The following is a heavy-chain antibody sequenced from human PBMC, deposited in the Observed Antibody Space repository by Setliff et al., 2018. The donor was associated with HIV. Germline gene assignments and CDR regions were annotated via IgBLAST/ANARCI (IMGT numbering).Heavy chain of an antibody. V-gene: IGHV1-8*02. Sequence: ASVKVSCKASGYTFNNYDINWVRQASGQGLEWMGWMNPNSDITVYAQKFQGRVTMTGHPSIDTVYSKLSSMTSEDTAVYYCARTHPGSSYFDYWGQGTLVTVSS. D-gene: IGHD3-10*01. CDR1: GYTFNNYD. J-gene: IGHJ4*02. CDR2: MNPNSDIT. CDR3: ARTHPGSSYFDY.